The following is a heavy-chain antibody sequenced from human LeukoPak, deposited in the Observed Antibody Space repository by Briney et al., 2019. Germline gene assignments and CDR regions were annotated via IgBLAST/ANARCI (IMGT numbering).Heavy chain of an antibody. CDR2: IRSKANSYAT. J-gene: IGHJ4*02. Sequence: PAGSLRLSCAASGFTFSGSAMHWVRQASGKGLEWVGRIRSKANSYATAYAASVKGRFTISRDDSKNTAYLQMNSLKTEDTAVYYCTTQLDYYGSGSYEYYDNWGQGTLVTVSS. V-gene: IGHV3-73*01. D-gene: IGHD3-10*01. CDR1: GFTFSGSA. CDR3: TTQLDYYGSGSYEYYDN.